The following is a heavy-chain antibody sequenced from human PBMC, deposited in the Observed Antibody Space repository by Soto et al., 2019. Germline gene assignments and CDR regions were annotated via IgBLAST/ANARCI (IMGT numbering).Heavy chain of an antibody. V-gene: IGHV3-21*06. CDR1: GFTFSYYP. Sequence: EVQLVESGGGLVNPGGSLRLSCAASGFTFSYYPLHWVRRAPGKGVEWVSSISGIRDYIRYADSVKGRFTISRDNAKTSLYLQMNSLTAEDTAVYFCAREGVHNYTEYYFDYWGQGTLVTVSS. J-gene: IGHJ4*02. CDR3: AREGVHNYTEYYFDY. CDR2: ISGIRDYI. D-gene: IGHD3-10*01.